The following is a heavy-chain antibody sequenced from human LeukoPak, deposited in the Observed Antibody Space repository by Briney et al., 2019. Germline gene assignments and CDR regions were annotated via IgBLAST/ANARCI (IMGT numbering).Heavy chain of an antibody. CDR2: IYYSGST. CDR1: GGFISSSSFY. D-gene: IGHD6-19*01. J-gene: IGHJ4*02. Sequence: PSETLSLTCTVSGGFISSSSFYWGWIRQPPGKGLEWIGSIYYSGSTYYNPSLKSRVTISVDTSKNQFSLKLSSVTAADTAVYYCAREREQWLVPIWGQGTLVTVSS. CDR3: AREREQWLVPI. V-gene: IGHV4-39*07.